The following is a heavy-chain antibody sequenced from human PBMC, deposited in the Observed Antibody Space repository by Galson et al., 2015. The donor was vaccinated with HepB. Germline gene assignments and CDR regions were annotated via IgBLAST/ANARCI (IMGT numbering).Heavy chain of an antibody. CDR1: GFTFSSYA. CDR2: ISYDGSNK. V-gene: IGHV3-30-3*01. D-gene: IGHD2-21*02. Sequence: SLRLSCAASGFTFSSYAMHWVRQAPGKGLEWVAVISYDGSNKYYADSVKGRFTISRDNSKNTLYLQMNSLRAGDTAVYYCARGVIVVVTYWGQGTLVTVSS. CDR3: ARGVIVVVTY. J-gene: IGHJ4*02.